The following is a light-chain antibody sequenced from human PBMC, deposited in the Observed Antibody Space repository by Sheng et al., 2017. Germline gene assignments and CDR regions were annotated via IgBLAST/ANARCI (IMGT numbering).Light chain of an antibody. CDR3: QSYDSRLSAWV. Sequence: QSVLTQPPSVSGAPGXRVTISCTGSSSNIGAGYDVHCTNNFQEQPPNSSFTVTRIGPQGSLTDSLAPVXHLSLLTITGLQAEDEADYYCQSYDSRLSAWVFGGGTKLTVL. CDR2: VT. CDR1: SSNIGAGYD. J-gene: IGLJ3*02. V-gene: IGLV1-40*01.